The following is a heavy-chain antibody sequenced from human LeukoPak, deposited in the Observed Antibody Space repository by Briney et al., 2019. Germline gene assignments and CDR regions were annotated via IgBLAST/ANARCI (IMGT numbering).Heavy chain of an antibody. J-gene: IGHJ4*02. V-gene: IGHV1-24*01. CDR2: FDPEHGET. CDR1: GYTLTVLS. Sequence: GASVKVSWKVSGYTLTVLSMHWVRQVPGKGLEWMGGFDPEHGETIYVQKFQGRVTMTEDTSTDTAYMELSSLRSEDTAVYYCATDLGGQSDSWGQGTLVTVSS. CDR3: ATDLGGQSDS.